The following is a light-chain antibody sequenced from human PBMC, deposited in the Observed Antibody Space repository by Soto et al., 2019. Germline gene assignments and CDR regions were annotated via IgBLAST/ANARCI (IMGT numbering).Light chain of an antibody. Sequence: QSALTQPASVSGSPGQSIAISCTGTSSDVGGYNYVSWHQQHPGKAPKVLISVVSNRPSGVSNRFSGSTSGNTASLTISGLQAEDEADYYCSSYRSGGTFVFGSGTKVTVL. CDR3: SSYRSGGTFV. J-gene: IGLJ1*01. V-gene: IGLV2-14*01. CDR2: VVS. CDR1: SSDVGGYNY.